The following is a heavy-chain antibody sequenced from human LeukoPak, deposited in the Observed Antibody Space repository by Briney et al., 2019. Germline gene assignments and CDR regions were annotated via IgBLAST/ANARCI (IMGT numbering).Heavy chain of an antibody. CDR3: ASDRVRYYGMDV. D-gene: IGHD4-11*01. Sequence: SETLSLTCTVSGGSISNYYWSWIRQPPGKGLEWIGYIYYSGSTNYNPSLKSRVTMSVDTSKNQFSLRLSSVTAADTAVYYCASDRVRYYGMDVWGQGTTVTVSS. CDR2: IYYSGST. V-gene: IGHV4-59*08. CDR1: GGSISNYY. J-gene: IGHJ6*02.